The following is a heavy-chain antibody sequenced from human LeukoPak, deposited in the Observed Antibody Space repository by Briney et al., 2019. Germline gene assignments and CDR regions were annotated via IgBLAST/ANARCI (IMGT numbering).Heavy chain of an antibody. CDR1: GGSISSSSYY. J-gene: IGHJ3*02. CDR2: VYYSGTT. Sequence: SETLSLTCTGSGGSISSSSYYWGWIRQPPGKGLEWIGSVYYSGTTYYNPSLKSRVTISVDTSKNQFSLKLSSVTAADTAVYYCAREGLLWFGDREHAFDIWGQGTMVTVSS. V-gene: IGHV4-39*07. CDR3: AREGLLWFGDREHAFDI. D-gene: IGHD3-10*01.